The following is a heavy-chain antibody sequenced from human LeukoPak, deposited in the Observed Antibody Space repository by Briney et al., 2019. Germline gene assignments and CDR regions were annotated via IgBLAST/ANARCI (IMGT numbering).Heavy chain of an antibody. CDR2: IIPILGIA. V-gene: IGHV1-69*04. Sequence: ASVKVSCKASGGTFSSYAISWVRQAPGRGLEWMGRIIPILGIANYAQKFQGRVTITADKSTSTAYMELSSLRSEDTAVYYCARELHDFWSGYYPDYWGQGTLVTVSS. D-gene: IGHD3-3*01. CDR3: ARELHDFWSGYYPDY. CDR1: GGTFSSYA. J-gene: IGHJ4*02.